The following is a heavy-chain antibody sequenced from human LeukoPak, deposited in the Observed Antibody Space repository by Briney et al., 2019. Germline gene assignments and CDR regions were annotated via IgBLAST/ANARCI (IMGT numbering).Heavy chain of an antibody. CDR3: AREEQLALTLYY. Sequence: GSVKVSCTASGYTFSGYYMHAVRQAPGQGLEWMGWINPNSGGTNYAQKFQGRVTMTRDTSIYTVYMELSRLRSDDTAMYYCAREEQLALTLYYWGQGTLVTVSS. CDR2: INPNSGGT. D-gene: IGHD6-13*01. J-gene: IGHJ4*02. CDR1: GYTFSGYY. V-gene: IGHV1-2*02.